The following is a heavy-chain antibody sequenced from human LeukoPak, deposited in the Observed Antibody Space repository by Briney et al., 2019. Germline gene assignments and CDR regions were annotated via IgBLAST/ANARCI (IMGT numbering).Heavy chain of an antibody. Sequence: SETLSLTCTVSGGSISGYYWSWIRQPAGKGLEWIGRIYSSGSTNYNPSLKSRLTMSVDTSKNQFSLRLNSVTAADTAIYYCARDLGYSGYQWANGFDYWGQGTLVTVSS. J-gene: IGHJ4*02. CDR2: IYSSGST. D-gene: IGHD5-12*01. V-gene: IGHV4-4*07. CDR1: GGSISGYY. CDR3: ARDLGYSGYQWANGFDY.